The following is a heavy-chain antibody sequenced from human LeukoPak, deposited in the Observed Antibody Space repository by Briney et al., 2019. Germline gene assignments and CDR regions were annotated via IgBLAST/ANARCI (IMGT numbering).Heavy chain of an antibody. CDR1: GFTVTCNF. CDR3: AGSGYGSGWCDY. CDR2: LYSGGDT. V-gene: IGHV3-53*01. D-gene: IGHD6-19*01. J-gene: IGHJ4*02. Sequence: PGGSLRLSCAASGFTVTCNFMSWVRQAPGKGLDWVSVLYSGGDTYYADSVKGRFTISRDDSKNTLYPQMNSLRVDDTAVYYCAGSGYGSGWCDYWGQGTLVTVSS.